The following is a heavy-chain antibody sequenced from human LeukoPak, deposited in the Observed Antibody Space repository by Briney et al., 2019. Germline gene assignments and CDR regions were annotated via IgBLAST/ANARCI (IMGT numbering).Heavy chain of an antibody. CDR3: ARPRGPYRGNQNHAFPI. CDR1: GYTFTGYY. V-gene: IGHV1-2*02. Sequence: ASVKVSCKASGYTFTGYYMHWVRQAPGQGLEWMGWINPNSGGTNYAQKFQGRVTMTRDTSISTAYMELSRLRSDDTGVYYCARPRGPYRGNQNHAFPIWGQGTMVTVSS. CDR2: INPNSGGT. D-gene: IGHD1-26*01. J-gene: IGHJ3*02.